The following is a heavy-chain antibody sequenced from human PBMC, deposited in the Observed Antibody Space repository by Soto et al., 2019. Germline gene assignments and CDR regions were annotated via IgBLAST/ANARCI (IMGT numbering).Heavy chain of an antibody. Sequence: GGSLRLSCAASGFTFSSYGMHWVRQAPGKGLEWVAVIWYDGSNKYYADSVKGRFTISRDNSKNTLYLQMNSLRAEDTAVYYCARDPRVGGSYWHHYYYYCMDVWGQGTTVTVSS. CDR1: GFTFSSYG. CDR3: ARDPRVGGSYWHHYYYYCMDV. V-gene: IGHV3-33*01. D-gene: IGHD1-26*01. CDR2: IWYDGSNK. J-gene: IGHJ6*02.